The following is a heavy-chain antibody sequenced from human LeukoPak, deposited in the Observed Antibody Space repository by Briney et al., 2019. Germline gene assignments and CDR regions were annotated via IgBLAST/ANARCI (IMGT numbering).Heavy chain of an antibody. D-gene: IGHD4-17*01. J-gene: IGHJ4*02. Sequence: GGSLRLSCAASGFTFSSYGMHWVRQAPGKGLEWVAVIWYDGSNKYYADSVKGRFTISRDNSKNTLYLQMNSLRAEDTAVYYCARDRSMTTVTLIDYWGQGTLVTVSS. CDR1: GFTFSSYG. CDR3: ARDRSMTTVTLIDY. CDR2: IWYDGSNK. V-gene: IGHV3-33*01.